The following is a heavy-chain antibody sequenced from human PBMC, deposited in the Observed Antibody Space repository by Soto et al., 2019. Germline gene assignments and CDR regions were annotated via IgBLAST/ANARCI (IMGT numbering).Heavy chain of an antibody. CDR2: IYSGGST. CDR1: GFTVSSNY. CDR3: ARGVHDSSGSGHNRFDP. V-gene: IGHV3-53*01. J-gene: IGHJ5*02. Sequence: PGGSLRLSCAASGFTVSSNYMSWVRQAPGKGLEWVSVIYSGGSTYYADSVKGRFTISRDNSKNTLYLQMNSLRAEDTAVYYCARGVHDSSGSGHNRFDPWGQGTLVTVSS. D-gene: IGHD3-22*01.